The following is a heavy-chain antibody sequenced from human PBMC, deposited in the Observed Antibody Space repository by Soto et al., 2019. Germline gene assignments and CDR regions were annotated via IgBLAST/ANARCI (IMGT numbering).Heavy chain of an antibody. V-gene: IGHV1-69*01. CDR1: RGTFGSYA. CDR3: ARSQGSSTSLEIYYYYYYGMDV. CDR2: IIPIPGTA. Sequence: QVQLVQSGAEVKKPGSSVKVSCKASRGTFGSYAISWVRQAPRQGLEWMGGIIPIPGTANYAQKFQGRVTIAADESTSTAYMELSSLRSEDTAVYYCARSQGSSTSLEIYYYYYYGMDVWGQGTTVTVSS. J-gene: IGHJ6*02. D-gene: IGHD2-2*01.